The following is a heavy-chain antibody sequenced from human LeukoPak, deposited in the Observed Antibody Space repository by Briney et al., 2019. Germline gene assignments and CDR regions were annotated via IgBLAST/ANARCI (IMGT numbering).Heavy chain of an antibody. J-gene: IGHJ4*02. Sequence: SETLSLTCTVSGGSISSGSYYWSWIRQPAGEGLEWIGRIYTSGSTNYNPSLKSRVTISVDTSKNQFSLKLSSVTAADTAVYNCAREDYDFWSGSPYYFDYWGQGTLVTVSS. V-gene: IGHV4-61*02. D-gene: IGHD3-3*01. CDR2: IYTSGST. CDR1: GGSISSGSYY. CDR3: AREDYDFWSGSPYYFDY.